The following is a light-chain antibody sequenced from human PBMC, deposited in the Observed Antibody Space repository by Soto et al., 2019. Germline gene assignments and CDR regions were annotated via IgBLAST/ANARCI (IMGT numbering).Light chain of an antibody. V-gene: IGLV2-23*02. CDR2: EAT. CDR1: SSDIGRYNL. CDR3: SLYASTNTFM. J-gene: IGLJ3*02. Sequence: QSALTQPASVSGSPGQSITISCTGTSSDIGRYNLVSWYQQHPGKPPKLMIYEATKRPSGVSNRFSGSKSGNTASLTISRLQAEEEADYYCSLYASTNTFMFGGGTKLTVL.